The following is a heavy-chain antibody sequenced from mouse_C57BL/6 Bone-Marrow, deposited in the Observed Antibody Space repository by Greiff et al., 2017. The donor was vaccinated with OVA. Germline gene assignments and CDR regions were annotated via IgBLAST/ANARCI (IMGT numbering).Heavy chain of an antibody. V-gene: IGHV5-6*01. J-gene: IGHJ2*01. D-gene: IGHD2-3*01. CDR2: ISSGGSYT. CDR3: ARHEGYDY. CDR1: GFTFSSYG. Sequence: DVHLVESGGDLVKPGGSLKLSCAASGFTFSSYGMSWVRQTPDKRLEWVATISSGGSYTYYPDSVKGRFTISRDNAKNTLYLQMSSLKSEDTAMYYCARHEGYDYWGQGTTLTVSS.